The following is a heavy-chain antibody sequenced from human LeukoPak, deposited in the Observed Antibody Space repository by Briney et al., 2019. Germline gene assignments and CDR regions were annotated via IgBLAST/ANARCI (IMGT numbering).Heavy chain of an antibody. V-gene: IGHV3-7*01. CDR1: GFTFSDYW. CDR2: IKPDGSAK. CDR3: VGRAY. J-gene: IGHJ4*02. Sequence: QAGGSLRLSCAASGFTFSDYWMTWVRQAPGKGLEWVANIKPDGSAKYYVDSVKGRFTISRDNAKNSLYLQMNSLRAEDAAVYYCVGRAYWGQGTLVTVSS.